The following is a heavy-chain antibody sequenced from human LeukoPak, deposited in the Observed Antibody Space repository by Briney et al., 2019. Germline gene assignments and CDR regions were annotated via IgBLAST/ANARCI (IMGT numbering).Heavy chain of an antibody. CDR2: ISSSGSTI. CDR3: ARYAGQFDY. Sequence: PGGSLRLSCAASGVTFSSYEMNWVRQAPGKGLEWVSYISSSGSTIYYADSVKCRFAISRDNATNSLYLQMNSLIAEDTAVYYCARYAGQFDYWGQGTMVTVSS. V-gene: IGHV3-48*03. J-gene: IGHJ4*02. CDR1: GVTFSSYE.